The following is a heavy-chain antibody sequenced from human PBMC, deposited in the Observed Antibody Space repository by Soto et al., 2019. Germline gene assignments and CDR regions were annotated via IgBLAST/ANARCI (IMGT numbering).Heavy chain of an antibody. D-gene: IGHD3-9*01. CDR1: GFTVSSNY. V-gene: IGHV3-66*01. CDR2: IYSGGST. Sequence: PGGSLRLSCAASGFTVSSNYMSWVRQAPGKGLEWVSVIYSGGSTYYADSVKGRFTISRDNSKNTLYLQMNSLRAEDTAVYYCATTGRYFDWLLKRTSFDYWGQGTLVTVSS. CDR3: ATTGRYFDWLLKRTSFDY. J-gene: IGHJ4*02.